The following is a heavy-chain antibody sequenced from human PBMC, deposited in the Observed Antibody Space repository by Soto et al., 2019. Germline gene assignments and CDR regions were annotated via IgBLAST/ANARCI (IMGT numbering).Heavy chain of an antibody. V-gene: IGHV3-23*01. CDR3: AKDRLTAATSQRYYGMDV. CDR2: ISGSGGST. CDR1: GFTFRSYA. D-gene: IGHD2-15*01. Sequence: GGSLRLSCAASGFTFRSYAISWVRQAPGKGLEWVSAISGSGGSTYYADSVKGRFTISRDNSKNTLYLQMNSLRAEDTAVYYCAKDRLTAATSQRYYGMDVWGQGTTVTVSS. J-gene: IGHJ6*02.